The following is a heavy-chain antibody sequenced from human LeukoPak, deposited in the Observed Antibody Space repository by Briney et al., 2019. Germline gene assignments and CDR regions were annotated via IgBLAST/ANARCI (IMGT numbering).Heavy chain of an antibody. J-gene: IGHJ4*02. CDR1: GDSITYYF. CDR3: ATGRVPYGSEY. V-gene: IGHV4-59*03. Sequence: KPSETLSLTCGFPGDSITYYFWSWIRQPPGKGLEWIGYVYYSATTNYKPSLNYNPSLKSRVTISLDTTKNQFSLKLTSVTAADTAMYYCATGRVPYGSEYWGRGTLVAVSS. CDR2: VYYSATTNYKPSL. D-gene: IGHD3-10*01.